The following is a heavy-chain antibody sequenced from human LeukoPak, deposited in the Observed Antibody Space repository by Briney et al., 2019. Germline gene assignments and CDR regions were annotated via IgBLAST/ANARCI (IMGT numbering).Heavy chain of an antibody. V-gene: IGHV4-59*08. Sequence: SETLSLTCTVSGGSISSYYWSWIRQPPGKGLEWIGCIYYSGSTNYNPSLKSRVTISVDTSKNQFSLKLSSVTAADTAVYYCARSQLPGPYYNGMDVWGQGTTVTVSS. CDR1: GGSISSYY. J-gene: IGHJ6*02. CDR3: ARSQLPGPYYNGMDV. D-gene: IGHD5-18*01. CDR2: IYYSGST.